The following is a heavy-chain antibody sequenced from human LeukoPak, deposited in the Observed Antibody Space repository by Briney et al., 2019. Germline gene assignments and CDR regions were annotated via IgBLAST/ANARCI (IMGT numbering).Heavy chain of an antibody. J-gene: IGHJ4*02. CDR3: ARVMVYSYGSPFDY. Sequence: PGGSLRLSCAASGFTFSNFWMSWVRQAPGKGLEWVASINQHGSEKYYVDSVKGRFTTSRDNAKNSLYLQMNSLRAEDTAVYYCARVMVYSYGSPFDYWGQGTLVTVSS. D-gene: IGHD5-18*01. CDR2: INQHGSEK. CDR1: GFTFSNFW. V-gene: IGHV3-7*01.